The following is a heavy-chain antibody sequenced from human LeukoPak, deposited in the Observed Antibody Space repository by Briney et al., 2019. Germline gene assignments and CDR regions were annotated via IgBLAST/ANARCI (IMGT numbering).Heavy chain of an antibody. CDR1: GYTFTSYG. J-gene: IGHJ4*02. V-gene: IGHV1-18*01. D-gene: IGHD3-22*01. CDR2: ISAYNGNT. CDR3: ARDSVDYYDSSGYYYDFVFDY. Sequence: GASVKVSCKASGYTFTSYGISWVRQAPGQGLEWMGWISAYNGNTNYAQELQGRVTMTTDTSTSTAYMELRSLRSDDTAVYYCARDSVDYYDSSGYYYDFVFDYWGQGTLVTVSS.